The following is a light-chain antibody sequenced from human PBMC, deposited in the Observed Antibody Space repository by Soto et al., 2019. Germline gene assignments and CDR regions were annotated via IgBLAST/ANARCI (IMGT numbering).Light chain of an antibody. Sequence: QSALTQPPSASGSPGQSVTISCTGTSSDGGGYNYVSWYQQHPGKAPKLMIYEVSKRPSGVPDRFSGSKSGNTASLTVSGLQAEDEADYSCCSDGGRIKVFGGGTKLTVL. CDR3: CSDGGRIKV. CDR1: SSDGGGYNY. V-gene: IGLV2-8*01. J-gene: IGLJ2*01. CDR2: EVS.